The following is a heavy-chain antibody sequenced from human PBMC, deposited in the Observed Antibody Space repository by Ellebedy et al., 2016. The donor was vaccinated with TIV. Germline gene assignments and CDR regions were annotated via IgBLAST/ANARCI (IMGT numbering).Heavy chain of an antibody. Sequence: GESLKISCKGSGYNFTNYWISWVRQMPGKGLEWMGRIDPSDSYTNYNPSFQGHVTISADRSISTAYLQWSSLKASDTAIYYCARSGHSGQQVVNYNYFYGMDVWGQGTTVTVSS. V-gene: IGHV5-10-1*01. D-gene: IGHD6-13*01. CDR1: GYNFTNYW. J-gene: IGHJ6*02. CDR3: ARSGHSGQQVVNYNYFYGMDV. CDR2: IDPSDSYT.